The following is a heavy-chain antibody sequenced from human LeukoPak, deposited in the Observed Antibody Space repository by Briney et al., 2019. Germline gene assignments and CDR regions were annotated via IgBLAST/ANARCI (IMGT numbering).Heavy chain of an antibody. CDR2: IDSGGNTR. CDR1: GFTFSTYE. J-gene: IGHJ4*02. Sequence: GGSLRLSCAASGFTFSTYEMNWVRQAPGKGLEWVSYIDSGGNTRHYTDSVKGRFTISRDNAKNSLYLQMNSLRAEDTAVYYCARVSPFDYWGQGTLVTVSS. CDR3: ARVSPFDY. V-gene: IGHV3-48*03.